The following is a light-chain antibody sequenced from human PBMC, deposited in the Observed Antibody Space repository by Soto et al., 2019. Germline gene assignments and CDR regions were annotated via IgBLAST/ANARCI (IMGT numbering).Light chain of an antibody. V-gene: IGLV2-14*01. CDR3: SSYSSSSIPVI. CDR2: EVA. Sequence: QSALTQPASVSESPGQSITISCTGTSSDVGGYNYVSWYQQHPGEAPKLIIYEVAHRPSGVSSRFSGSKSGNTASLTVSGLQAEDEADYYCSSYSSSSIPVIFGGGIKLTVL. J-gene: IGLJ2*01. CDR1: SSDVGGYNY.